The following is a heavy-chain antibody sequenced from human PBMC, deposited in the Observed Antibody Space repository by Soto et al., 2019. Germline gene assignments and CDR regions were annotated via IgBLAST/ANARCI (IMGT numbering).Heavy chain of an antibody. J-gene: IGHJ4*02. CDR3: ARGRGYYDSTNYDY. CDR1: GGSVSSGSYY. D-gene: IGHD3-22*01. V-gene: IGHV4-61*01. Sequence: PSETLSLTCTVSGGSVSSGSYYWTWIRQPPGKGLEWIGYISYSGSANYNPSLKSRVTISADTSKNQFSLKLNSVTAADTAVYYCARGRGYYDSTNYDYWGQGTLVTVS. CDR2: ISYSGSA.